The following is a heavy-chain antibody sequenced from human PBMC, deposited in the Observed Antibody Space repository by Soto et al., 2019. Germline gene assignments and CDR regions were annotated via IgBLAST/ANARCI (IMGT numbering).Heavy chain of an antibody. Sequence: SETLSLTCAVYGGSFSSYYWGWIRQPPGKGLEWIGSIYYSGSTYYNPSLKSRVTISVDTSKNQFSLKLSSVTAADTAVYYCARPKYYDILTGHWLYGMDVWGQGTTVTVSS. D-gene: IGHD3-9*01. CDR3: ARPKYYDILTGHWLYGMDV. CDR2: IYYSGST. J-gene: IGHJ6*02. V-gene: IGHV4-39*01. CDR1: GGSFSSYY.